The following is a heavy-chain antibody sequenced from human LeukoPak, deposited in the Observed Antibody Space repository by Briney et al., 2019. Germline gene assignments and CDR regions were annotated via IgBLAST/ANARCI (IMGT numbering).Heavy chain of an antibody. Sequence: GRSLRLSCAASGFTFSSYGMLWVRQAPGKGLEWVAVISYDGSNKYYAHSVKGRFTISRDNSKNTLYLQMNSLRAEDTAVYYCAKDRNYYGSGSYYNIDYWGQGTLVTVSS. J-gene: IGHJ4*02. CDR2: ISYDGSNK. CDR3: AKDRNYYGSGSYYNIDY. V-gene: IGHV3-30*18. CDR1: GFTFSSYG. D-gene: IGHD3-10*01.